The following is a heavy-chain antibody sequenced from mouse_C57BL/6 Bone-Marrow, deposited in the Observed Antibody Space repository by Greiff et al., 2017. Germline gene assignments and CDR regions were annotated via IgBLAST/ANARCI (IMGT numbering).Heavy chain of an antibody. V-gene: IGHV5-16*01. D-gene: IGHD1-1*01. CDR2: INYDGSST. CDR1: GFTFSDYY. J-gene: IGHJ1*03. Sequence: EVQLVESEGGLVQPGSSMKLSCTASGFTFSDYYMAWVRQVPEKGLEWVANINYDGSSTYYLDSLKSRFIISRDNAKNILYLQMSSLKSEDTATYYCARETTVVASPWYFDVWGTGTTVTVSS. CDR3: ARETTVVASPWYFDV.